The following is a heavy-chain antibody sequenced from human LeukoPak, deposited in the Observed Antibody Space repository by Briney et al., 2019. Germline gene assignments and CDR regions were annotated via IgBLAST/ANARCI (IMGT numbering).Heavy chain of an antibody. Sequence: SETLSLTCTVSGGSISSYYWSWIRQPPGKGLEWIGYIYYSGTTNYNPSLKSRVTISVDTSKNQFSLKVNSVTAADTAVYYCVRSKSGTCGWFDPWGQGTLVTVSS. CDR1: GGSISSYY. V-gene: IGHV4-59*01. CDR2: IYYSGTT. J-gene: IGHJ5*02. CDR3: VRSKSGTCGWFDP. D-gene: IGHD2-15*01.